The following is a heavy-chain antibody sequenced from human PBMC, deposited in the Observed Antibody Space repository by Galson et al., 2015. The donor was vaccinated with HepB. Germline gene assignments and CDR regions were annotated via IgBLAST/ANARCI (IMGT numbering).Heavy chain of an antibody. J-gene: IGHJ4*02. CDR1: GASISSYY. Sequence: ETLSLTCTVSGASISSYYWSWIRQPPGKGLEWIGYIYYSGSTNYNPSLKSRVTISVDTSKNQFSLKLSSVTAADTAVYYCAGRDSYNYGSLDYWGQGTLVTVSS. D-gene: IGHD5-24*01. CDR2: IYYSGST. CDR3: AGRDSYNYGSLDY. V-gene: IGHV4-59*01.